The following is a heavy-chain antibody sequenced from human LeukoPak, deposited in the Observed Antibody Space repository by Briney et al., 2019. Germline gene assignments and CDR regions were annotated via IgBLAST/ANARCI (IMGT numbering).Heavy chain of an antibody. D-gene: IGHD6-13*01. CDR1: GFTFSSYW. Sequence: GGSLRLSCAASGFTFSSYWMGWVRQAPGKGLEWVANIKQDGSEKYYVDSVKGRFTISRDNAKNSLYLQMNSLRAEDTAVYYCARDSSSWLIYFDYWGQGTLVTVSS. V-gene: IGHV3-7*01. J-gene: IGHJ4*02. CDR2: IKQDGSEK. CDR3: ARDSSSWLIYFDY.